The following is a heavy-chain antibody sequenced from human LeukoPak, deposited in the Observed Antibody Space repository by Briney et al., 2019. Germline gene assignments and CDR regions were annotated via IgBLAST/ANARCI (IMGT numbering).Heavy chain of an antibody. CDR3: SRWASVMVRGVFSGPITSGWFVP. V-gene: IGHV4-59*12. CDR1: GGSISTYY. CDR2: ISYSGST. D-gene: IGHD3-10*01. J-gene: IGHJ5*02. Sequence: KTSETLSLTCTVSGGSISTYYWSWIRQPPGKGLEWIGYISYSGSTNYNPSLKSRVTISVDTSKNQFSLKLSSVTAADTAVYYCSRWASVMVRGVFSGPITSGWFVPWGQGTLVTVSS.